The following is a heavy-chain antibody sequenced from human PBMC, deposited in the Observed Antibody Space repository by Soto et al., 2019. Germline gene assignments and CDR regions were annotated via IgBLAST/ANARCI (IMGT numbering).Heavy chain of an antibody. V-gene: IGHV1-3*05. D-gene: IGHD6-19*01. CDR1: GYTFTGYA. Sequence: QVQLVQSGAEEKKPGASVKVSCKASGYTFTGYAMHLVRQAPGQRLERMGWINAGNGNTKYSQKFQGRVTITRDTSASTAYMELSSLRSEDTAVYYCARAVAVAADFDYWGQGTLVTVSS. J-gene: IGHJ4*02. CDR2: INAGNGNT. CDR3: ARAVAVAADFDY.